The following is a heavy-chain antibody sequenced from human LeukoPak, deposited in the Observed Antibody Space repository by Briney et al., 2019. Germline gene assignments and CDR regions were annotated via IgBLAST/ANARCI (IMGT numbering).Heavy chain of an antibody. D-gene: IGHD3-22*01. CDR1: RVTSSSAS. CDR3: AQLYHDSGFSDY. CDR2: IQHDGNST. J-gene: IGHJ4*02. Sequence: PGWCLRLSCAPSRVTSSSASTRSGSDTAREGLGCVSHIQHDGNSTDYADSVKGRCTISGDIAKNTLFLQRNGRRAEDTAVYYWAQLYHDSGFSDYGGQGTLVAVSS. V-gene: IGHV3-74*01.